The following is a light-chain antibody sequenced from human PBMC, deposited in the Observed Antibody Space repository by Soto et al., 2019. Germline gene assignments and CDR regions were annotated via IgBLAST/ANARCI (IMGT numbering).Light chain of an antibody. CDR2: HAS. Sequence: EIVMTQSPGTLSVSPGERVTLSCRASQSVSNNLVWYQQKPGQAPRLLIYHASTRATGISARFTGSGSGTEFTLTISSLQSEDFAVYYCQQYNNWPPLTFGGGTKVEIK. CDR3: QQYNNWPPLT. CDR1: QSVSNN. V-gene: IGKV3-15*01. J-gene: IGKJ4*01.